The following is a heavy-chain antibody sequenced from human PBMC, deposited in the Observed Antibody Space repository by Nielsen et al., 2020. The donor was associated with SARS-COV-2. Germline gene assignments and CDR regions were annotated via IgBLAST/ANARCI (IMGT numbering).Heavy chain of an antibody. J-gene: IGHJ4*02. D-gene: IGHD4-23*01. V-gene: IGHV3-30*04. Sequence: GESLKISCAAAGFSFDTYAMHWVRQAPGKGLEWLAIISGDGDRTYYADSVKGRFTISRDNFKNTLYLQMNSLRAEDTAVYYCAKASTTVVPYPFVDYWGQGTLVTVSS. CDR1: GFSFDTYA. CDR2: ISGDGDRT. CDR3: AKASTTVVPYPFVDY.